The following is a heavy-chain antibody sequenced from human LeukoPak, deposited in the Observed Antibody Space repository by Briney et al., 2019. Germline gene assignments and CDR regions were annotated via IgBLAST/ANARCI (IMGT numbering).Heavy chain of an antibody. CDR3: ASMEESSGYFDY. CDR1: GGSISSYY. CDR2: IYYSGST. J-gene: IGHJ4*02. Sequence: SETLSLTCTVSGGSISSYYWSWIRQPPGKGLEWIGYIYYSGSTNFNPSLESRVTISVDTSKNQFSLKLSSVTAADTAVYYCASMEESSGYFDYWGQGTLVTVSS. V-gene: IGHV4-59*01. D-gene: IGHD3-16*01.